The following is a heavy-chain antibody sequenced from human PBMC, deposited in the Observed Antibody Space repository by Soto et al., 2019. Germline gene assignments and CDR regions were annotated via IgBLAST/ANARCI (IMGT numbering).Heavy chain of an antibody. CDR2: INPNSGGT. D-gene: IGHD6-25*01. J-gene: IGHJ6*02. V-gene: IGHV1-2*02. CDR3: AREISGRDYYYYYGMDV. CDR1: GYTFTVYY. Sequence: ASVKVSCKVSGYTFTVYYMHWVRQAPGQGLEWMGWINPNSGGTSYAQKFQGRVTMTRDTSISTAYMELSRLRSDDTAVYYCAREISGRDYYYYYGMDVWGQGTTVTVSS.